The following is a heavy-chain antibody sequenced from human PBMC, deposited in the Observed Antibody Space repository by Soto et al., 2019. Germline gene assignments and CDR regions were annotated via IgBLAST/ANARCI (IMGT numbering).Heavy chain of an antibody. V-gene: IGHV3-21*01. D-gene: IGHD3-10*01. Sequence: GGSLRLSCAASGFTISSYSMNWVRQAPGKGLEWVSSISSSSSYIYYADSVKGRFTISRDNAKNSLYLQMNSLRAEDTAVYYCARDGLITMVRGVISYYYYGMDVWGQGTTVTVSS. J-gene: IGHJ6*02. CDR2: ISSSSSYI. CDR3: ARDGLITMVRGVISYYYYGMDV. CDR1: GFTISSYS.